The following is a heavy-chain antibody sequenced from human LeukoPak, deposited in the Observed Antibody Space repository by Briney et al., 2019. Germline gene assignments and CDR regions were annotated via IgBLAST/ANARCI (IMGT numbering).Heavy chain of an antibody. CDR1: XFTFXXXX. V-gene: IGHV3-74*01. J-gene: IGHJ4*02. Sequence: ASXFTFXXXXMHXXXXXPXXXXXXVSRINSDGSDTSYADSVKGRFTISRDNAKNTLYLQMNILGAGDEAVYYCTRGDFYVGAQDYWGQGTLVAVSS. CDR2: INSDGSDT. CDR3: TRGDFYVGAQDY. D-gene: IGHD1-26*01.